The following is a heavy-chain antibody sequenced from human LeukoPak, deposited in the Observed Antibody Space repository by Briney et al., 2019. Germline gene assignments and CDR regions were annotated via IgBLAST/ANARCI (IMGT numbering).Heavy chain of an antibody. CDR2: ISSSSSTI. V-gene: IGHV3-48*04. J-gene: IGHJ4*02. CDR3: AKDARGDILTGPVFDY. Sequence: PGGSLRPSCAASGFTFSSYSMNWVRQAPGKGLEWVSYISSSSSTIYYADSVKGRFTISRDNAKNSLYLQMNSLRAEDTALYYCAKDARGDILTGPVFDYWGQGTLVTVSS. D-gene: IGHD3-9*01. CDR1: GFTFSSYS.